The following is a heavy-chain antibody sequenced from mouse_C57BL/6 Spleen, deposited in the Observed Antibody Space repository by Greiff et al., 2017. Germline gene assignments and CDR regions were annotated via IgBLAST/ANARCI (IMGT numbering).Heavy chain of an antibody. CDR3: ARKGRIYDYDDY. CDR1: GFTFSSYG. J-gene: IGHJ2*01. V-gene: IGHV5-6*02. Sequence: EVKLEESGGDLVKPGGSLKLSCAASGFTFSSYGMSWVRQTPDKRLEWVATISSGGSYTYYPDSVKGRFTISRDNAKNTLYLQMSSLKSEDTAMYYCARKGRIYDYDDYWGQGTTLTVSS. CDR2: ISSGGSYT. D-gene: IGHD2-4*01.